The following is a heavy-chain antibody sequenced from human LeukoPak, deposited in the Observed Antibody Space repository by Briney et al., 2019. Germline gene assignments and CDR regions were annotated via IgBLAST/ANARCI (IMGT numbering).Heavy chain of an antibody. J-gene: IGHJ4*02. V-gene: IGHV3-11*04. Sequence: GGSLRLSCAASGLTFSDYYMSWIRQAPGKGLEWVSYISSSGSTIYYADSVKGRFTISRDNAKNSLYLQMNSLRAEDTAVYYCARDTGLEMATIKYYFDYWGQGTLVTVSS. D-gene: IGHD5-24*01. CDR2: ISSSGSTI. CDR1: GLTFSDYY. CDR3: ARDTGLEMATIKYYFDY.